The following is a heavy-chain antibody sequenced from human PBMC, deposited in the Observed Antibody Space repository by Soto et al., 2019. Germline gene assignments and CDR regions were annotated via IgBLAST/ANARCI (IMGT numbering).Heavy chain of an antibody. J-gene: IGHJ4*02. CDR2: IWYDGSNK. CDR1: GFTFSSYG. D-gene: IGHD6-6*01. V-gene: IGHV3-33*01. Sequence: GGSLRLSCAASGFTFSSYGMHWVRQAPGKGLEWVAVIWYDGSNKYYADSVEGRFTISRDNSKNTLYLQMNSLRAEDTAVYYCARELQYSSSPYFDYWGQGTLVTVSS. CDR3: ARELQYSSSPYFDY.